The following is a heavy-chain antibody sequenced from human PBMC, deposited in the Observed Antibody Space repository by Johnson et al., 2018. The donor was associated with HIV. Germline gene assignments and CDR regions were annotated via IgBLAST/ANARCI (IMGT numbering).Heavy chain of an antibody. CDR3: TYSSAWSPGAFDI. J-gene: IGHJ3*02. Sequence: EQLVESGGGVVQPGRSLRLSCAASGFPFSSYTMHWVRQAPGKGLEWVAFISYDGSNKYYADSVKGRFTISRDNSKNTLYLQMNSLRAEDTAVFYCTYSSAWSPGAFDIWGQGTMVTVSS. D-gene: IGHD6-19*01. CDR1: GFPFSSYT. V-gene: IGHV3-30-3*01. CDR2: ISYDGSNK.